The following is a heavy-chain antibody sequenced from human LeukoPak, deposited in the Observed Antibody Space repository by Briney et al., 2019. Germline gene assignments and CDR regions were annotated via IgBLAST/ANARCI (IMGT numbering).Heavy chain of an antibody. CDR2: INTDSSSI. CDR3: ARVLRYCSGGNCYSGGLGYMDV. CDR1: GFTFNIYE. J-gene: IGHJ6*03. V-gene: IGHV3-48*04. D-gene: IGHD2-15*01. Sequence: GGSLRLSCAASGFTFNIYEMNWVRQAPGKGLEWISHINTDSSSIHYADSMRGRFTISRDNAKNSLYLQMNSLRAEDTAVYYCARVLRYCSGGNCYSGGLGYMDVWGKGTTVTISS.